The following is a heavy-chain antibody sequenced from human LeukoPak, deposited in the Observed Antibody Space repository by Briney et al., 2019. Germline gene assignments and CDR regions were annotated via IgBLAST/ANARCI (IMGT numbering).Heavy chain of an antibody. CDR1: GYTFTGYY. D-gene: IGHD1-26*01. J-gene: IGHJ3*02. V-gene: IGHV1-46*01. CDR2: INPSGGTT. Sequence: ASVKVSCKASGYTFTGYYMHWVRQAPGQGLEWMGIINPSGGTTSYAQKFQGRVTMTRDMSTITVYMELSSLRSEDTAVYYCASRLVGAALYAFDIWGQGTMVTVSS. CDR3: ASRLVGAALYAFDI.